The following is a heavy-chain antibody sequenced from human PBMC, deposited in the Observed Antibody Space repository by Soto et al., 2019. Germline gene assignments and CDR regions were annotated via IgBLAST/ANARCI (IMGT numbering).Heavy chain of an antibody. CDR1: GFTFSSYA. Sequence: EVQLLESGGGLVQPGGSLRLSCAASGFTFSSYAMNWVRQAPGKGLEWVSVISGSGGSTYYADSVKGRFTISRDNSKNTLSLPLNSLRAEGTAVYYCAKRATGTYSDYWGQGTLVTVSS. V-gene: IGHV3-23*01. CDR3: AKRATGTYSDY. J-gene: IGHJ4*02. D-gene: IGHD1-1*01. CDR2: ISGSGGST.